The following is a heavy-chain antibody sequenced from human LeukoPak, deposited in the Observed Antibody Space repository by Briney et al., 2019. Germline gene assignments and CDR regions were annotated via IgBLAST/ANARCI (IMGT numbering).Heavy chain of an antibody. V-gene: IGHV3-23*01. CDR2: ISGSGGST. J-gene: IGHJ4*02. CDR1: GFTFSSYA. D-gene: IGHD3-10*01. Sequence: PGGSLRLSCAASGFTFSSYAASWVRQAPGKGLEGVSAISGSGGSTYYADSVKRRFTISRDNSKNILYLQMNSLRAEDTAVYYCATGPLLWFGESQEYYFDYWGQGTLVTVSS. CDR3: ATGPLLWFGESQEYYFDY.